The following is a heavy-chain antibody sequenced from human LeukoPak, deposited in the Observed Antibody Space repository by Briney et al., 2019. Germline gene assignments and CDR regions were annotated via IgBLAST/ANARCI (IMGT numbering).Heavy chain of an antibody. Sequence: PGGSLRLSCAASGFTFSSYAMSWVRQAPGKGLEWVSAIGGSGGSTYYADSVKGRFTISRDNSKNTLYLQMNSLRAEDTAVYYCAKDNDPPGIYYYYGMDVWGQGTTVTVSS. CDR2: IGGSGGST. CDR1: GFTFSSYA. V-gene: IGHV3-23*01. CDR3: AKDNDPPGIYYYYGMDV. D-gene: IGHD3-10*01. J-gene: IGHJ6*02.